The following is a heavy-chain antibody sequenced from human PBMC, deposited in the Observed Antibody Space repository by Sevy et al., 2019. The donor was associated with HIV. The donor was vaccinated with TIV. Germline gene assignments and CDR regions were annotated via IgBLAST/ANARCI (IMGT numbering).Heavy chain of an antibody. D-gene: IGHD2-2*01. CDR2: IKRDGSEK. CDR1: GFTFNTYA. V-gene: IGHV3-7*03. CDR3: ARDCSSTKCLWGLDV. Sequence: GGSLRLSCAASGFTFNTYAMNWVRQAPGKGLEWVANIKRDGSEKYYVASVKGRFTISRDNAKNSLHLQMNSLRAEDTAVYYCARDCSSTKCLWGLDVWGQGTTVTVSS. J-gene: IGHJ6*02.